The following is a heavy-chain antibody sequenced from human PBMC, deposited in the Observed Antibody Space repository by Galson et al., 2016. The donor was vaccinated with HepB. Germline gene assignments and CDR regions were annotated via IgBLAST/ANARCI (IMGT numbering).Heavy chain of an antibody. CDR3: ARVLSGSDFFP. CDR1: GFTFTAYG. J-gene: IGHJ5*02. V-gene: IGHV1-18*01. D-gene: IGHD5-12*01. CDR2: INAYNGNT. Sequence: SVKVSCKASGFTFTAYGISWVRQAPGQGLEWMGWINAYNGNTNYAQGFQGRVTMTTDTSTGTAYMELWNLRSDDKALYYCARVLSGSDFFPWGQGTLVTVSS.